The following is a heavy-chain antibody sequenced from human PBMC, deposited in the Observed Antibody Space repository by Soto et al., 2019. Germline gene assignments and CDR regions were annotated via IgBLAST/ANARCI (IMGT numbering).Heavy chain of an antibody. Sequence: QVQLVQSGAEVKKPGASVKVSCKASGYTFRNYAVNWVRQAPGQGLEWMGSINTYNGNTNYAQSLQDRVTLTADTSTSTAFMELRSLRSDDTSVYYCATSPRGEMATDWGQGTLVIVSS. J-gene: IGHJ4*02. CDR3: ATSPRGEMATD. CDR1: GYTFRNYA. V-gene: IGHV1-18*01. D-gene: IGHD5-12*01. CDR2: INTYNGNT.